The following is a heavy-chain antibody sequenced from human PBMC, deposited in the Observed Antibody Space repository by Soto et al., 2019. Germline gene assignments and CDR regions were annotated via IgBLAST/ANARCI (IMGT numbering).Heavy chain of an antibody. V-gene: IGHV3-72*01. CDR2: ITNKIDGYTT. CDR1: GFTFSDHS. J-gene: IGHJ6*02. Sequence: EMQMVESGGGLVQPGGSLRLSCAASGFTFSDHSMGWVRQAPGKGLEWVGRITNKIDGYTTSYAASVEGRFIISTDDSRISLFLQMNILKMEDTAVYVCARAAYGHGSDVWGQGSTVIVSS. CDR3: ARAAYGHGSDV. D-gene: IGHD3-16*01.